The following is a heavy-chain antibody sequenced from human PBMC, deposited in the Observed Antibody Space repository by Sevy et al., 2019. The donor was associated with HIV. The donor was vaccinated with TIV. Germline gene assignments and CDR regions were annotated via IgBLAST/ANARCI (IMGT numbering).Heavy chain of an antibody. V-gene: IGHV6-1*01. CDR1: GDSVSNNNAA. CDR3: AREDWNYGGDYYYGMDV. J-gene: IGHJ6*02. D-gene: IGHD1-7*01. CDR2: TYYRSKWYN. Sequence: SQTLSLACAISGDSVSNNNAAWNWIRQSPSRGLEWLGRTYYRSKWYNDYAVSVKSRITINPATSTNQSSLQLNSVTPDETAVYYCAREDWNYGGDYYYGMDVWRPGTTATVSS.